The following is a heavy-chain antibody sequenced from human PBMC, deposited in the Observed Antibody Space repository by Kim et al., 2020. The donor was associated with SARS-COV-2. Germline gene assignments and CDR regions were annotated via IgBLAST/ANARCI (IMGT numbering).Heavy chain of an antibody. CDR3: TRHTKYAHTWYGFDY. V-gene: IGHV3-73*01. J-gene: IGHJ4*02. D-gene: IGHD6-13*01. Sequence: AASVKGRFTISRDDSKNTAYLQMNSLKTEDTAVYYCTRHTKYAHTWYGFDYWGQGTLVTVSS.